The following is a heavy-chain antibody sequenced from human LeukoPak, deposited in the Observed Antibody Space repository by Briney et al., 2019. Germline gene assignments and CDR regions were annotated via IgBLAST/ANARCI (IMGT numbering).Heavy chain of an antibody. Sequence: GGSLRLSCAAPGFTFDDYAMHWVRQAPGKGLEWVSGISWNSGSIGYADSVKGRFTISRDNAKNSLYLQMNSLRAEDRALYYCAKDKAVGYYYGMDVWGQGTTVTVSS. D-gene: IGHD6-19*01. V-gene: IGHV3-9*01. CDR1: GFTFDDYA. J-gene: IGHJ6*02. CDR2: ISWNSGSI. CDR3: AKDKAVGYYYGMDV.